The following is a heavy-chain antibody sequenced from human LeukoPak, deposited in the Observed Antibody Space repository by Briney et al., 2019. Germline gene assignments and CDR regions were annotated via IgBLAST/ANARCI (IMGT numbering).Heavy chain of an antibody. D-gene: IGHD6-6*01. J-gene: IGHJ4*02. CDR3: MRLWRSSSRPTDY. Sequence: GGSLRLSCAASGFIFSGSAVHWVRQASGKGLEWVGRMRSKANGYATAYAESVKGRFTISRDDSKNTAYLQMSSLKNGDTAVYYCMRLWRSSSRPTDYCGQGTLVTVSS. V-gene: IGHV3-73*01. CDR1: GFIFSGSA. CDR2: MRSKANGYAT.